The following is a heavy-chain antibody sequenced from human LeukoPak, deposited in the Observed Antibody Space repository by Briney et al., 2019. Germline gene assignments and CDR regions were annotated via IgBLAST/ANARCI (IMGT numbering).Heavy chain of an antibody. D-gene: IGHD5-18*01. CDR3: ASSGYSYGPAAYYFDY. CDR2: ISGSSSYI. Sequence: GGSLRLSCAASGFTFSTYNMNWVRQAPGKGLEWVSSISGSSSYIYYADSVKGRFSISRDNAKNSLYLQMNSLRDEGTAVYYCASSGYSYGPAAYYFDYWGQGTPLTVSS. CDR1: GFTFSTYN. J-gene: IGHJ4*02. V-gene: IGHV3-21*01.